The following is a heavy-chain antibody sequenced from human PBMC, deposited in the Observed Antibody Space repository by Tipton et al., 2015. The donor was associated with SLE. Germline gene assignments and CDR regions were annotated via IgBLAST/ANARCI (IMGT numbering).Heavy chain of an antibody. J-gene: IGHJ3*02. D-gene: IGHD2-21*02. V-gene: IGHV4-59*12. Sequence: LRLSCAASGFTFSSYWMSWVRQPPGKGLEWIGYIYYSGSTYYNPSLKSRVTISVDTSKNQFSLKLSSVTAADTAVYYCARDRQDGGDYAFDIWGQGTMVTVSS. CDR3: ARDRQDGGDYAFDI. CDR1: GFTFSSYW. CDR2: IYYSGST.